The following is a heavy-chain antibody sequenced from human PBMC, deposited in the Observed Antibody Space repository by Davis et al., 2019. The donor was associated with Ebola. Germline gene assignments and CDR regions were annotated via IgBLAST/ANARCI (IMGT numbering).Heavy chain of an antibody. V-gene: IGHV3-11*04. CDR2: IDTYGRTI. CDR3: ARDLKWVVFDY. J-gene: IGHJ4*02. D-gene: IGHD1-26*01. CDR1: GFTFSDYY. Sequence: GESLKISCAASGFTFSDYYMSWIRQAPGKGLEWVSRIDTYGRTISYADSVKGRFTISRDNAKNTLYLQMNSLRDDDTAVYYCARDLKWVVFDYWGQGALVTVSS.